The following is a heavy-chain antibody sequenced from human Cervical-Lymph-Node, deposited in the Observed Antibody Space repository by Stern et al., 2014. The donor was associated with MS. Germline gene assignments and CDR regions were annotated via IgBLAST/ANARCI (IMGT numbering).Heavy chain of an antibody. CDR3: AKDLWRYCSAGSCYNPFES. CDR1: GFAFDDYA. J-gene: IGHJ4*02. CDR2: ISWKSEPK. D-gene: IGHD2-15*01. V-gene: IGHV3-9*01. Sequence: EVQLVESGGGLVQPGWSLRLSCTASGFAFDDYAMHWVRHVPGKGLEWVSGISWKSEPKDYAYSVKGRFTISRDDAKSSRYLQMNSLSAEDTALYYCAKDLWRYCSAGSCYNPFESWGQGTLVTVSS.